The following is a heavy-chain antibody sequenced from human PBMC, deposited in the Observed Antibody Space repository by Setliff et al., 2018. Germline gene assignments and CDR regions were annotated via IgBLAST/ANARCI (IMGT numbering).Heavy chain of an antibody. J-gene: IGHJ4*02. D-gene: IGHD3-16*01. V-gene: IGHV4-34*01. Sequence: ASETLSLTCAVYGGSFSGYYWSWIRQPPGKGLEWIGEINHSGSTNYNPSLKSRVTISVDTSKNQFSLKLNSVTAADTAVYYCARGGVLGTGDFDYWGQGTLVTVSS. CDR3: ARGGVLGTGDFDY. CDR2: INHSGST. CDR1: GGSFSGYY.